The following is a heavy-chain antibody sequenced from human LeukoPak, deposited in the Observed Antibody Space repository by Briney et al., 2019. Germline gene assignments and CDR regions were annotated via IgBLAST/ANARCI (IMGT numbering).Heavy chain of an antibody. CDR3: ARDNNWNWFDP. J-gene: IGHJ5*02. CDR1: GFTFSSYG. Sequence: GGSLRLSCAASGFTFSSYGMHWVRQAPGKGLEWVAVISYDGSNKYYADSVKGRFTISRDNSKNTLYLQMNSLRSEDTAVYYCARDNNWNWFDPWGQGTLVTVSS. D-gene: IGHD1-20*01. V-gene: IGHV3-30*03. CDR2: ISYDGSNK.